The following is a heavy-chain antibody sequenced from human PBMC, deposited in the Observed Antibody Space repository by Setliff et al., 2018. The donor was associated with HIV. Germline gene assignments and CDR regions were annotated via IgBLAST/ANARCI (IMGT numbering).Heavy chain of an antibody. CDR3: ARGPGYLTDF. J-gene: IGHJ4*02. CDR1: GFTFGDYG. V-gene: IGHV3-20*04. CDR2: INWNGDNR. D-gene: IGHD2-15*01. Sequence: PGGSLRLSCAASGFTFGDYGMSWVRQAPGKGLEWVSSINWNGDNRGYADSVKGRFTISRDNAKNSLYLQMNSLRADDTAVYYCARGPGYLTDFWGPGILVTVSS.